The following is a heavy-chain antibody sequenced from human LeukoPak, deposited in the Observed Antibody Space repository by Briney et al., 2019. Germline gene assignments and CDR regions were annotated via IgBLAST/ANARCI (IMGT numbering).Heavy chain of an antibody. J-gene: IGHJ4*02. V-gene: IGHV3-33*01. D-gene: IGHD1-7*01. CDR1: RFTFSTYG. CDR3: ARDSWNYGLLDS. CDR2: IWYDGSNK. Sequence: PGRSLRLSCAASRFTFSTYGIHWVRQAPGKGLEWVAVIWYDGSNKYYADSVKGRFTIPRDNSKNTLYLQMNSLRAEDTAVYYCARDSWNYGLLDSWGQGTLVTVSS.